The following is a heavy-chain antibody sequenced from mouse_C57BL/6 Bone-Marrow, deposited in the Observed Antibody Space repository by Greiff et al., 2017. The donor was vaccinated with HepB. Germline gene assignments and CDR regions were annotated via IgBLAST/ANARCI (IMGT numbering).Heavy chain of an antibody. J-gene: IGHJ4*01. CDR3: ARDAEHYGSSHYAMDY. D-gene: IGHD1-1*01. V-gene: IGHV7-1*01. Sequence: EVQVVESGGGLVQSGRSLRLSCATSGFTFSDFYMEWVRQAPGKGLEWIAASRNKANDYTTEYSASVKGRFIVSRDTSQSILYLQMNALRAEDTAIDYCARDAEHYGSSHYAMDYWGQGTSVTVSS. CDR2: SRNKANDYTT. CDR1: GFTFSDFY.